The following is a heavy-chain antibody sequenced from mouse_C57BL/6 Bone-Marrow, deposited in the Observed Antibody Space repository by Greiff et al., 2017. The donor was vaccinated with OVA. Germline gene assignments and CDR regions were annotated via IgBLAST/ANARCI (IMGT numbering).Heavy chain of an antibody. J-gene: IGHJ1*03. Sequence: EVKLQQSGPGLVKPSQTVFLTCTVTGISITTGNYRWSWIRQFPGNKLEWIGYIYYSGTITYNPSLTSRTTITRDTPKNQFFLEMNSLTAEDTATYYCARVRSRSHWYFDVWGTGTTVTVSS. CDR2: IYYSGTI. V-gene: IGHV3-5*01. D-gene: IGHD1-1*01. CDR3: ARVRSRSHWYFDV. CDR1: GISITTGNYR.